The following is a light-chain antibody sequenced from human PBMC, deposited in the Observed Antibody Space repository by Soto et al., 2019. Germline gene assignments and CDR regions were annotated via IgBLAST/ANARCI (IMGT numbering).Light chain of an antibody. CDR2: GAS. CDR1: QSVSSSY. Sequence: EIELTQSPGTLSLSPGERATLSCRASQSVSSSYLAWYQQKPGQAPRLLIYGASSMATGVPDRFSGSGSGTDFTLTISSLEPEDFAVYYCQQYGSSSLTFGGGTKVEIK. V-gene: IGKV3-20*01. CDR3: QQYGSSSLT. J-gene: IGKJ4*01.